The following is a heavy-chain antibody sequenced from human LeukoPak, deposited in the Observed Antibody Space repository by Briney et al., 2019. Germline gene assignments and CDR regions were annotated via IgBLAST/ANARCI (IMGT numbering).Heavy chain of an antibody. CDR2: INWNGGST. D-gene: IGHD3-22*01. Sequence: PGGSLRLSCAASGFSFDDYGMSWVRHAPGKGLEWVSGINWNGGSTGYADSVKGRFTISRDNAKNSLYLQINSLRAEDTAFYYCARDGLGDSSGYFFSNYFDYWGQGTPVTVSS. CDR1: GFSFDDYG. J-gene: IGHJ4*02. V-gene: IGHV3-20*04. CDR3: ARDGLGDSSGYFFSNYFDY.